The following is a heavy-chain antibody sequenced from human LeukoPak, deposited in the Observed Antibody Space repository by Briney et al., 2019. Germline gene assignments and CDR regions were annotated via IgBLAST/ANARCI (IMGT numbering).Heavy chain of an antibody. D-gene: IGHD3-9*01. Sequence: SETLSLTCTVSGGSINSYYWSWIRQPAGKGLEWIGRIYSSGSTNYNPSLKSRVSMSVDTSKNQFSLKLTSVTAADTAVYYCARSLRYFDWLYIDYWGQGTLVTVSS. CDR3: ARSLRYFDWLYIDY. V-gene: IGHV4-4*07. J-gene: IGHJ4*02. CDR2: IYSSGST. CDR1: GGSINSYY.